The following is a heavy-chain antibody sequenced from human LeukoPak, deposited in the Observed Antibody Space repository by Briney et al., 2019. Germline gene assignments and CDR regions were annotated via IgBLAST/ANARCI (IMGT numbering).Heavy chain of an antibody. J-gene: IGHJ4*02. CDR3: ARGSITMIALGY. D-gene: IGHD3-22*01. CDR1: GGSISSGDYY. CDR2: IYYSGST. V-gene: IGHV4-30-4*01. Sequence: SQTLSLTCTVSGGSISSGDYYWSWIRQPPGKGLEWIGYIYYSGSTYYNPSLKSRVTILVDTSKNQFSLKLSSVTAADTAVYYCARGSITMIALGYWGQGTLVTVSS.